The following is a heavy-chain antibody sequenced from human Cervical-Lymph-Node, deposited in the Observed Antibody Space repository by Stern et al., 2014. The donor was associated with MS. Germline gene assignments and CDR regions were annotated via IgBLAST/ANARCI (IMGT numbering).Heavy chain of an antibody. CDR2: INPSVGTT. CDR3: ARTYREGSRGYYYGMDV. Sequence: VQLVQSGAEVKKPGASVKVSCKASGYTFTSYYMHWVRQAPGQGLEWMTIINPSVGTTTYAPKFRGRVTMTRDTSTSTVYMELSSLRSEDTAVYYCARTYREGSRGYYYGMDVWGQGTTVTVSS. D-gene: IGHD4-11*01. V-gene: IGHV1-46*03. CDR1: GYTFTSYY. J-gene: IGHJ6*02.